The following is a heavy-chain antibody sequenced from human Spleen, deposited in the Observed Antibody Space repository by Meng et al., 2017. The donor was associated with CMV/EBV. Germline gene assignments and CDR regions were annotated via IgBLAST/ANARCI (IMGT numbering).Heavy chain of an antibody. CDR2: ISYDGSSK. D-gene: IGHD2-2*02. Sequence: LSLTCAASGFIFSDYTLHWVRQAPGRGLEWVAVISYDGSSKYYADSVKGRLTVSRDNSKNTLYLQMNRLRTEDTGLYYCARDFGYCTSTRCYSFDHWGQGTLVTVSS. J-gene: IGHJ4*02. CDR3: ARDFGYCTSTRCYSFDH. V-gene: IGHV3-30*04. CDR1: GFIFSDYT.